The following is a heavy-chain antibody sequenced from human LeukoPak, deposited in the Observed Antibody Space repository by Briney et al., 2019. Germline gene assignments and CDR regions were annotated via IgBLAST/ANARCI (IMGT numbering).Heavy chain of an antibody. V-gene: IGHV1-69*05. CDR3: ASSLDYGDPSDY. D-gene: IGHD4-17*01. J-gene: IGHJ4*02. CDR1: GGTFSSYA. CDR2: IIPIFGTA. Sequence: SVKVSCKASGGTFSSYAISWVRQAPGQGLAWMGGIIPIFGTANYAQKFQGRVTITTDESTSTAYMELSSLRSEDTAVYYCASSLDYGDPSDYWGQGTLVTVSS.